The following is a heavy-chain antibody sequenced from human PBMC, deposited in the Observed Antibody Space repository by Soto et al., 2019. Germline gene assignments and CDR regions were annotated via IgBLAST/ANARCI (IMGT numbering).Heavy chain of an antibody. CDR2: LYHSGTS. Sequence: QLQLQETGPGPVKPSETLSLTCAVSGASLSSSYHFWGWFRQSPGKGLEWLASLYHSGTSYYNRSLKSRLSISVDMSASHFSLRLTSVNAADTAVYYCARLVVGAPRQPDFDFWGQGTLVTVSS. D-gene: IGHD2-15*01. V-gene: IGHV4-39*02. CDR3: ARLVVGAPRQPDFDF. J-gene: IGHJ4*02. CDR1: GASLSSSYHF.